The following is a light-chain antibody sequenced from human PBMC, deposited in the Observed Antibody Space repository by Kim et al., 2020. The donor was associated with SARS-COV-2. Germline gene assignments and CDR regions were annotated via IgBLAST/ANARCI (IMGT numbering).Light chain of an antibody. CDR3: QSADSSGTYPVV. CDR1: ALPKQY. J-gene: IGLJ2*01. CDR2: KDS. Sequence: PGQTARITCSGDALPKQYAYWYQQKPGQAPVLVIYKDSERPSGFPERFSGSSSGTTVTLTISGVQAEDEADYYCQSADSSGTYPVVFGGGTQLTVL. V-gene: IGLV3-25*03.